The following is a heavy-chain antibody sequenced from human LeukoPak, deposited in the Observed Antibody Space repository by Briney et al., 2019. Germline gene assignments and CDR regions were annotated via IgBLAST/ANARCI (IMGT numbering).Heavy chain of an antibody. CDR2: IRYDGSNK. D-gene: IGHD5-18*01. J-gene: IGHJ4*02. CDR1: GFTFDDYA. CDR3: AKGPGYGHSS. V-gene: IGHV3-30*02. Sequence: GGSLRLSCAASGFTFDDYAMHWVRQAPGKGLEWVAFIRYDGSNKYYADSVKGRFTISRDNSKNTLYLQMNSLRAEDTAVYYCAKGPGYGHSSWGQGTLVTVSS.